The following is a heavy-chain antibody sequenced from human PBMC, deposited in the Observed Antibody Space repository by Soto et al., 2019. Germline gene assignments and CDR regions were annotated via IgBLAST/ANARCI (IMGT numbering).Heavy chain of an antibody. Sequence: GGSLRLSCAASGFTFSSYAMTWVRQAPGKGLEWASATTGSGVSTYHADSVKGRFTISRDNSANTLYLQMNGLSAEDTAVYYCAKDAKTTSGWFLDSWGPGTLVTVSS. D-gene: IGHD6-19*01. CDR1: GFTFSSYA. V-gene: IGHV3-23*01. CDR3: AKDAKTTSGWFLDS. J-gene: IGHJ4*02. CDR2: TTGSGVST.